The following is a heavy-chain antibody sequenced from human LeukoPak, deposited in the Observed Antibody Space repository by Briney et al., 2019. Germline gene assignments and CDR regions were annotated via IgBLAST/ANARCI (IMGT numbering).Heavy chain of an antibody. Sequence: GGSLRLSCAASGFTFSSYWMSWVRQAPGKGLEWVANIKQDGSEKYYVDSVKGRFTIPRDNAKNSLYLQMNSLRAEDTALYYCAKDMSARYDSSGYHDYWGQGTLVTVSS. CDR1: GFTFSSYW. CDR3: AKDMSARYDSSGYHDY. D-gene: IGHD3-22*01. J-gene: IGHJ4*02. V-gene: IGHV3-7*03. CDR2: IKQDGSEK.